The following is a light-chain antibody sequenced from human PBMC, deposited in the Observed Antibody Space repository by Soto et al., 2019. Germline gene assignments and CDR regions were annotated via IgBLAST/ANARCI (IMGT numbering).Light chain of an antibody. Sequence: EIVLTQSPGTLSLSPGERATLSCRASQSVSSSYLAWYQQKPGQAPRLPIYGASSRATGIPDRFSGSGSGTDFTLTISRLEPEDFAVYYCPQYGSSPLTFGGGTKVEIK. CDR3: PQYGSSPLT. CDR2: GAS. J-gene: IGKJ4*01. V-gene: IGKV3-20*01. CDR1: QSVSSSY.